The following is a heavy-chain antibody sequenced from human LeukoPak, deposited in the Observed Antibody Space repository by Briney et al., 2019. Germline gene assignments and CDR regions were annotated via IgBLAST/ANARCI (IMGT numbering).Heavy chain of an antibody. CDR3: AREWAY. Sequence: SETLSLTCTVSGYSITSGYYGGWIRQPPGKGLEWIGNIYHSGSTYYNPSLKSRVTISVDTSKNQFSLRLNSVTAADTAVYYCAREWAYWGQGTLVTVSS. J-gene: IGHJ4*02. CDR1: GYSITSGYY. V-gene: IGHV4-38-2*02. CDR2: IYHSGST.